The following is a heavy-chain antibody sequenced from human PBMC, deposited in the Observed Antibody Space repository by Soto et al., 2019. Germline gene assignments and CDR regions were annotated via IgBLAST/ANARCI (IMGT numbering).Heavy chain of an antibody. CDR2: IYSGGST. CDR1: GFTVSSNY. J-gene: IGHJ3*02. Sequence: SLRLSCAASGFTVSSNYMSWVRQAPGKGLEWVSVIYSGGSTYYADSVKGRFTISRDNSKNTLYLQMNSLRAEDTAVYYCARPIMYYYDSSGYDVNAFDIWGQGTMVTVSS. V-gene: IGHV3-53*01. D-gene: IGHD3-22*01. CDR3: ARPIMYYYDSSGYDVNAFDI.